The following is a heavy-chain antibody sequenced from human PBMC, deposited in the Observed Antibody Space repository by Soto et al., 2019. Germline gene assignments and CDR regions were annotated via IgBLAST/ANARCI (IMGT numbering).Heavy chain of an antibody. Sequence: PGGSLRLSCVASGIRISDYWMSWVRQVPGKGPEWVSRIKNDGGNKYYADSVKGRFTISRDNSKNTLYLQMNSLRAEDTAVYYCAKELHSSSSGGNYGMDVWGQGTTVTVSS. CDR3: AKELHSSSSGGNYGMDV. D-gene: IGHD6-6*01. CDR1: GIRISDYW. V-gene: IGHV3-30*18. CDR2: IKNDGGNK. J-gene: IGHJ6*02.